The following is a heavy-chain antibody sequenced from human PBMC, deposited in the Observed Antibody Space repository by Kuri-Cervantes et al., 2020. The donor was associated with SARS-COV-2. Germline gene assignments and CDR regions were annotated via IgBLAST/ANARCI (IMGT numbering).Heavy chain of an antibody. CDR3: ARSFGLRFDY. Sequence: ESLKISCTVSGGSISSSSYYWGWIRQSPGKGLEWIGYIYYSGSTNYNPSLKSRVTISIDTSKTQFSLKLTSVTAADTAVYYCARSFGLRFDYWGQGTLVTVSS. V-gene: IGHV4-61*05. CDR2: IYYSGST. J-gene: IGHJ4*02. D-gene: IGHD3-16*01. CDR1: GGSISSSSYY.